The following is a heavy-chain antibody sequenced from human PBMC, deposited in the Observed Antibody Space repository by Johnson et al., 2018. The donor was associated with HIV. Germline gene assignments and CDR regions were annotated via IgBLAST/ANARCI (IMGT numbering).Heavy chain of an antibody. CDR3: TSYFSDSSSWYSGVNACDI. J-gene: IGHJ3*02. CDR2: ISSGGSNN. D-gene: IGHD6-13*01. CDR1: GFPFRSYA. Sequence: VQLVESGGGVVQPGRSLRLSCAASGFPFRSYAMHWVRQAPGKGLEWVAVISSGGSNNYYADSVKGRFTISRDNSKNTAYLQMTSLKTEDTAVYYCTSYFSDSSSWYSGVNACDIGGQGTMVTVSS. V-gene: IGHV3-30*04.